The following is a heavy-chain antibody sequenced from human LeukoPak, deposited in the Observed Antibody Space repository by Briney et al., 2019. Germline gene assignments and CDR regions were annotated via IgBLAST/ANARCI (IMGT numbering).Heavy chain of an antibody. J-gene: IGHJ4*02. D-gene: IGHD1-26*01. CDR2: IYYSGST. CDR3: ARNIVEADYYFDY. CDR1: GGSISSYY. Sequence: PSETLSLTCTVSGGSISSYYWSWIRQPPGKGLEWIGYIYYSGSTNYNPSLKSRVTISVDTSKNQFSLKLSSVTAADTAVYYCARNIVEADYYFDYWGQGTLVTVSS. V-gene: IGHV4-59*08.